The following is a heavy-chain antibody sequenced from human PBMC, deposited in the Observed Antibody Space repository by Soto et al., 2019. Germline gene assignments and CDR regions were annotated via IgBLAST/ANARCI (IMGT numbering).Heavy chain of an antibody. CDR3: ARISRTKPLSDY. V-gene: IGHV4-34*01. CDR1: GGSFSGYY. D-gene: IGHD1-7*01. CDR2: INHSGST. Sequence: SETLSLTCAVYGGSFSGYYWSWIRQPPGKGLEWIGEINHSGSTNYNPSLKSRVTISVDTSKNQFSLKLSSVTAADTAVYYCARISRTKPLSDYWGQGTLVTVSS. J-gene: IGHJ4*02.